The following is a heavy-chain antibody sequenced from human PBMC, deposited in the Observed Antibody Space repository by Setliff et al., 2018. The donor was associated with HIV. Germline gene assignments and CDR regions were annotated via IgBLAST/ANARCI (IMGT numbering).Heavy chain of an antibody. V-gene: IGHV4-39*01. CDR1: GDSIISSRNF. Sequence: PSETLSLTCTVSGDSIISSRNFWGWIRQPPGKGLEWIGNIHSSGSTYYNPSLKSRVFISVDLSINQFSLKLHSVTAADTAVYYCARVPVAGANWFDPWGLGTLVTVSS. CDR2: IHSSGST. CDR3: ARVPVAGANWFDP. J-gene: IGHJ5*02.